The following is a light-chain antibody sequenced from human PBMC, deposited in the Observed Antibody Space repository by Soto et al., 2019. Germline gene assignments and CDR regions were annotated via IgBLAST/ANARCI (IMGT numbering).Light chain of an antibody. Sequence: QSALTQPASVTGSPGQSITISCSGTSEDVGGYNYVSWYQHHPAKGPKLMIYEVSNRPSVLSDRFSGSKSGNTASLTISGLQAEDEADYYCSSYTSSNTLVFGSRIKLTVL. CDR2: EVS. CDR3: SSYTSSNTLV. CDR1: SEDVGGYNY. V-gene: IGLV2-14*01. J-gene: IGLJ1*01.